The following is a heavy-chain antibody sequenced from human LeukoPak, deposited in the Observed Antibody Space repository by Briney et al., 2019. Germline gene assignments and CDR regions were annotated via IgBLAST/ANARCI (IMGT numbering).Heavy chain of an antibody. CDR3: AGGDYVFGWFDP. D-gene: IGHD4-17*01. Sequence: SETLSLTCIVSGDSISSGDYYWSWIRQPAGKGLEWIGRIYTSGSTNYNPSLKSRVTISVDTSKNQFSLKLSSVTAADTAVYYCAGGDYVFGWFDPWGQGTLVTVSS. J-gene: IGHJ5*02. CDR1: GDSISSGDYY. V-gene: IGHV4-61*02. CDR2: IYTSGST.